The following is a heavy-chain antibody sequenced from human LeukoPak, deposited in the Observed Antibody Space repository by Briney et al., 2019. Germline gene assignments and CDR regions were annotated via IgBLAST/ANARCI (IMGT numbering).Heavy chain of an antibody. D-gene: IGHD3-22*01. CDR1: GFTFSSYS. J-gene: IGHJ3*02. Sequence: GGSLRLSCAASGFTFSSYSMNWVRQAPGKGLEWVSSISSSSSYIYYADSVKGRFTISRDNAKNSLYLQMNSLRAEDTAVYYCSRFVGRYYYDSSGYYGDAFDIWGQGTMVTVSS. CDR3: SRFVGRYYYDSSGYYGDAFDI. V-gene: IGHV3-21*01. CDR2: ISSSSSYI.